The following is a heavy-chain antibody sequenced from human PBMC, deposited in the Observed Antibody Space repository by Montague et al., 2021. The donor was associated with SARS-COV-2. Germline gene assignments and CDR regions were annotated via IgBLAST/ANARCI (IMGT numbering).Heavy chain of an antibody. CDR2: IYYRGST. V-gene: IGHV4-39*01. D-gene: IGHD6-19*01. CDR1: GGSFTDYF. J-gene: IGHJ4*02. Sequence: SETLSLTCAVSGGSFTDYFWGWLRQPPGKGLEWIGSIYYRGSTYYNPSLKSRVFISVDTSKNQLSLTLTSVTAADTAVYYCATQEDPSGWIPGPFDFWGQGTLLSVSS. CDR3: ATQEDPSGWIPGPFDF.